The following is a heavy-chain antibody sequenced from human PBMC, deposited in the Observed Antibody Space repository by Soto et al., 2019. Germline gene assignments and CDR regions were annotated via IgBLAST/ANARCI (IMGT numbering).Heavy chain of an antibody. CDR2: IYYSGST. Sequence: TLSLTCTVSGGSISSYYWSWIQQPPGKGLEWIGYIYYSGSTNYNPSLKSRVTISVDTSKNQFSLKLSSVTAADTAVYYCARDPHYSDFWSGYEGAGWLDPWGQGTLVTVYS. CDR3: ARDPHYSDFWSGYEGAGWLDP. V-gene: IGHV4-59*01. D-gene: IGHD3-3*01. J-gene: IGHJ5*02. CDR1: GGSISSYY.